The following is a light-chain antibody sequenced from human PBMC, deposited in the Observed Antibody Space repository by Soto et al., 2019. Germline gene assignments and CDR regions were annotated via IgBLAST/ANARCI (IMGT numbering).Light chain of an antibody. CDR1: QTISSW. J-gene: IGKJ1*01. Sequence: DIQMTQSPSTLSGSVVDRFTITFRASQTISSWSAWYQQKPGKAPKLLIYKASTLKSGVPSRFSGSGSGTEFTLTISSLQPDDFATYYCQNYNSYSEAFGQGNKGDIK. CDR3: QNYNSYSEA. V-gene: IGKV1-5*03. CDR2: KAS.